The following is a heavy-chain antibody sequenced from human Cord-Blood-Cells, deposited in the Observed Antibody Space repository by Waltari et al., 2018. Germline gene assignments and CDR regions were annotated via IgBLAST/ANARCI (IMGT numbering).Heavy chain of an antibody. J-gene: IGHJ6*03. CDR3: ASFYSGSYYYYYYMDV. CDR2: IYYSGST. Sequence: QLQLQESGPGLVKPSETLSLTCTVSGGSISSSSYYWGWIRQPPGKGLEWSGSIYYSGSTYYNPSLKSRVTISVDKSKNQFSLKLSSVTAADTAVYYCASFYSGSYYYYYYMDVWGKGTTVTVSS. V-gene: IGHV4-39*07. D-gene: IGHD1-26*01. CDR1: GGSISSSSYY.